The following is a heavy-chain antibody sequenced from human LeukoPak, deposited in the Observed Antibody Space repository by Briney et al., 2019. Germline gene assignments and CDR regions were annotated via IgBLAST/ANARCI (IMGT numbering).Heavy chain of an antibody. CDR3: ARGVRGRRYSSGLPDYYYYMDV. J-gene: IGHJ6*03. CDR1: GYTFTSYD. CDR2: MNPDSGNT. D-gene: IGHD6-19*01. Sequence: VASVKVSCKASGYTFTSYDINWVRQATGQGLEWMGWMNPDSGNTGYAQKFQGRVTMTRNTSISTAYMELSSLRSEDTAVYYGARGVRGRRYSSGLPDYYYYMDVWGKGTTVTVSS. V-gene: IGHV1-8*01.